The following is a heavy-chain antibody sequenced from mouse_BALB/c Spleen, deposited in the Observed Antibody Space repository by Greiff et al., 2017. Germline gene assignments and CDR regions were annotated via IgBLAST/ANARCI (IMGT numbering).Heavy chain of an antibody. J-gene: IGHJ4*01. CDR2: INPNNGGT. V-gene: IGHV1-18*01. CDR1: GYTFTDYN. D-gene: IGHD2-12*01. Sequence: DVKLQESGPELVKPGASVKIPCTASGYTFTDYNMDWVKQSHGKSLEWIGDINPNNGGTIYNQKFKGKATLTVDKSSSTAYMELRSLTSEDTAVYYCARGLLSDYDAMDYWGQGTSVTVSS. CDR3: ARGLLSDYDAMDY.